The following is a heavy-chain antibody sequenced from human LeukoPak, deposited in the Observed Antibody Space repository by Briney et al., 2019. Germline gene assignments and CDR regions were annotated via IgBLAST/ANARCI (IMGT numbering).Heavy chain of an antibody. J-gene: IGHJ6*03. CDR3: ARDLGGYSDGSYYYYMDV. V-gene: IGHV4-61*02. CDR2: IFTSGNT. D-gene: IGHD5-18*01. Sequence: SQTLSLTCNVSGAAISSGTYYWSWIRQPAGKGLEWIGRIFTSGNTDYNPSLKSRVFISIETSKNRFSLTLNSVTAADTAVYYCARDLGGYSDGSYYYYMDVWGKGTTVTVSS. CDR1: GAAISSGTYY.